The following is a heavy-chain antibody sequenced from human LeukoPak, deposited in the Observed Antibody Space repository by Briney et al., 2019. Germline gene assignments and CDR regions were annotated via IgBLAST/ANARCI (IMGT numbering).Heavy chain of an antibody. CDR2: IYPGDSDT. CDR3: ARPETTVTDTFDY. D-gene: IGHD4-17*01. V-gene: IGHV5-51*01. CDR1: GYSFTNYW. J-gene: IGHJ4*02. Sequence: GESLKISCKGSGYSFTNYWIGWVRQMPGKGLEWMGIIYPGDSDTRYSPSFQGQVTISADKSISTAYLQWSSLKASDTAMYYCARPETTVTDTFDYWGQGTLVTVSS.